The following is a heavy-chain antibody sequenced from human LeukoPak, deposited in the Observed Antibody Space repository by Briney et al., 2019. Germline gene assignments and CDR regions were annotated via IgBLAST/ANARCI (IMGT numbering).Heavy chain of an antibody. CDR2: INPNSGGT. CDR3: ARGGSTDSGDFDY. D-gene: IGHD4-17*01. Sequence: ASVKVSFKASGYTFTGYYMHWVRQAPGQGLEWMGWINPNSGGTNYAQKFQGWVTMTRDTSISTAYMELSRLRSDDTAVYYCARGGSTDSGDFDYWGQGTLVTVSS. J-gene: IGHJ4*02. CDR1: GYTFTGYY. V-gene: IGHV1-2*04.